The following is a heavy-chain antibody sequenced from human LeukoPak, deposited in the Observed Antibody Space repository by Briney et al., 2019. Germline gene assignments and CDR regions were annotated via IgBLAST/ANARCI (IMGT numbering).Heavy chain of an antibody. J-gene: IGHJ4*02. CDR3: ARVPTLYYDFWSGYSDY. CDR2: IYPGDSDT. V-gene: IGHV5-51*01. D-gene: IGHD3-3*01. Sequence: GESLKISCKGSGYSFTSYWIGWVRQMPGKGLEWMGIIYPGDSDTRYSPSFQGQVTISADKSISTAYLQWSSLKASDTAMYYCARVPTLYYDFWSGYSDYWGQGTLVTVSS. CDR1: GYSFTSYW.